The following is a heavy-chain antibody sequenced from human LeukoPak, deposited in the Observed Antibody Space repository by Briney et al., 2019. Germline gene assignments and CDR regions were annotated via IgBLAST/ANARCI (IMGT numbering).Heavy chain of an antibody. CDR3: AADIVATIQVDY. Sequence: PGGSLRLSCAASGFTFSSYSMNWVRQAPGKGLEWVSSISSSSSYIYYADSVKGRFTISRGNAKNSLYLQMNSLRAEDTAVYYCAADIVATIQVDYWGQGTLVTVSS. D-gene: IGHD5-12*01. J-gene: IGHJ4*02. CDR1: GFTFSSYS. V-gene: IGHV3-21*01. CDR2: ISSSSSYI.